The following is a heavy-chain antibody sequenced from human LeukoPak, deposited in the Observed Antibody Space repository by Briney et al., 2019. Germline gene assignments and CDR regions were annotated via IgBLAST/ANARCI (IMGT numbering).Heavy chain of an antibody. CDR3: ARQDTADWFDP. J-gene: IGHJ5*02. D-gene: IGHD5-18*01. CDR1: GVSISTYY. CDR2: IHHTGKT. Sequence: SDALSLTCTVSGVSISTYYWGWIRQPPGKGLEWIGYIHHTGKTNHNPSLKGRVTMSVDTSKSQFSLKLSSATAADTAVYYCARQDTADWFDPWGQGTLVTVSS. V-gene: IGHV4-59*08.